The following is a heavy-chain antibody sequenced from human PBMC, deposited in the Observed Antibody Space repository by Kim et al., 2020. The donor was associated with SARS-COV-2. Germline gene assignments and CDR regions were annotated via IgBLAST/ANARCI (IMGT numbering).Heavy chain of an antibody. CDR1: GFTFSSCA. CDR3: ARDPWLRLWGLIYSYYGVDV. CDR2: ISYDGSNK. V-gene: IGHV3-30-3*01. D-gene: IGHD3-10*01. Sequence: GGSLRLSCAASGFTFSSCAMHWVRQAPGKGLEWVAVISYDGSNKYYADSVKGRFTSSRDNSKNTLYLQMNSLRAEDTALYYCARDPWLRLWGLIYSYYGVDVWGQGTTVTVSS. J-gene: IGHJ6*02.